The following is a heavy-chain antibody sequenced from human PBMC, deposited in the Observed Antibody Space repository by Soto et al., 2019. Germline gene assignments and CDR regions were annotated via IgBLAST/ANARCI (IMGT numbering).Heavy chain of an antibody. D-gene: IGHD6-13*01. CDR2: VYYSGSI. J-gene: IGHJ1*01. Sequence: SETLSLTCAVSGGSIRDYFWSWIRQPPGKGLDWIGSVYYSGSINYNPSLMSRVTISFDASNSQFSLRLRTVTAADTAVYYCAAGSRIAAAASRPSHWGRGTQVTVTS. CDR1: GGSIRDYF. CDR3: AAGSRIAAAASRPSH. V-gene: IGHV4-59*13.